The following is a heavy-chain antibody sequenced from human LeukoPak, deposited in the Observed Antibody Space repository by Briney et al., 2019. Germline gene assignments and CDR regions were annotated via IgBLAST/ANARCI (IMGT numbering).Heavy chain of an antibody. V-gene: IGHV4-61*01. Sequence: SETLSLTCTVSGYSISSSYYWSWIRQPPGKGLEWIGYIYYSGSTNYNPSLKSRVTISVDTSKNQFSLRLSSMTAADTAVYYCARVTGYMIEDYFDYWGQGTLVTVSS. CDR3: ARVTGYMIEDYFDY. D-gene: IGHD3-22*01. J-gene: IGHJ4*02. CDR2: IYYSGST. CDR1: GYSISSSYY.